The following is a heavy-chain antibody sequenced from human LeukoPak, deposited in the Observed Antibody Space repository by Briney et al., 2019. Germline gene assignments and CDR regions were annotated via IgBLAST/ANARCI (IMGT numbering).Heavy chain of an antibody. Sequence: SQTLSLTCAISGDSVSSNSAAWNWIRQSPSRGLEWLGRTYYRSKWYNDYAVSVKSRITINPDTSKNQFSLQPNSVTPEDTAVYYCARGWARPNRNWFDPWGQGTLVTVSS. CDR1: GDSVSSNSAA. CDR3: ARGWARPNRNWFDP. J-gene: IGHJ5*02. CDR2: TYYRSKWYN. D-gene: IGHD1-14*01. V-gene: IGHV6-1*01.